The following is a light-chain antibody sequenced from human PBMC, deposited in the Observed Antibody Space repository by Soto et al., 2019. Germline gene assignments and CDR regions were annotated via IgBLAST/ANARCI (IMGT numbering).Light chain of an antibody. CDR1: SSDVGAYNY. Sequence: QSALTQPRSVSGSPGQSVTISCTGISSDVGAYNYVSWYQQHPGKVPKLMIYDVSRRPSGVPDRFSGSKSGNTASLTISGLQADDEADYYCCSYAGSYTLVFGGGTKLTVL. V-gene: IGLV2-11*01. CDR2: DVS. J-gene: IGLJ3*02. CDR3: CSYAGSYTLV.